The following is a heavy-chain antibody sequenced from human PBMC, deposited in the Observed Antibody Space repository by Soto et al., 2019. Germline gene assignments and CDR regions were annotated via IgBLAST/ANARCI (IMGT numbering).Heavy chain of an antibody. CDR1: GGSISSSSYY. V-gene: IGHV4-39*01. CDR2: IYYSGST. CDR3: ARHLLEEAPRLYYYYYYGMDV. D-gene: IGHD3-3*01. Sequence: PSETLSLTCTVSGGSISSSSYYWGWIRQPPGKGLEWIGSIYYSGSTYYNPSLKSRVTISVDTSKNQFSLKLSSVTAADTAVYYCARHLLEEAPRLYYYYYYGMDVWGQGTTVTVSS. J-gene: IGHJ6*02.